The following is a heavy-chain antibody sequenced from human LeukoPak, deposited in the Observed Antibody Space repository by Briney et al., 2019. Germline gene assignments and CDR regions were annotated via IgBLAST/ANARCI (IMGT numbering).Heavy chain of an antibody. CDR1: GYTFTSYG. CDR2: ISAYNGNT. J-gene: IGHJ4*02. V-gene: IGHV1-18*01. D-gene: IGHD3-9*01. CDR3: ARMGGYYDILTGYYPPLYYFDY. Sequence: ASVKVSCKASGYTFTSYGISWVRQAPGQELEWMGWISAYNGNTNYAQKLQGRVTMTTDTSTSTAYMELRSLRSDDTAVYYCARMGGYYDILTGYYPPLYYFDYWGQGTLVTVSS.